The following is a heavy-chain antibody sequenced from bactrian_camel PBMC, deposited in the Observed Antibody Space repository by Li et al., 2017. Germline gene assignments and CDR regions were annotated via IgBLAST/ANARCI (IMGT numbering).Heavy chain of an antibody. Sequence: VQLVESGGGLVQPGGSLRLSCAASGFTFSTYVLSWVRQAPGKERERVATLDTGGSKRFADSVKGRFTISRDNAKNTVYLQMNVLKSEDTALYYCATADIATSMGGYNYWGQGTQVTVS. D-gene: IGHD4*01. CDR3: ATADIATSMGGYNY. V-gene: IGHV3S40*01. J-gene: IGHJ4*01. CDR1: GFTFSTYV. CDR2: LDTGGSKR.